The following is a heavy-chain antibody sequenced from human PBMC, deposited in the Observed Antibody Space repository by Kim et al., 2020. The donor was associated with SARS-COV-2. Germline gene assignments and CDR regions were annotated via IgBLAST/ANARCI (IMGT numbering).Heavy chain of an antibody. CDR3: TRDAIYGSGSTLVGDY. CDR1: GFTFGDYA. J-gene: IGHJ4*02. Sequence: GGSLRRSCTASGFTFGDYAMSWFRQAPGKGLEWVGFIRSKAYGGTTEYAASVKGRFTISRDDSKSIAYLQMNSLKTEDTAVYYCTRDAIYGSGSTLVGDYWGQGTLVTVSS. CDR2: IRSKAYGGTT. V-gene: IGHV3-49*03. D-gene: IGHD3-10*01.